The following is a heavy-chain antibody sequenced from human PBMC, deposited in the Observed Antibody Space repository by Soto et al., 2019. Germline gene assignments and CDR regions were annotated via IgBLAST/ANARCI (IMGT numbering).Heavy chain of an antibody. CDR2: ISTSSSTI. J-gene: IGHJ4*02. Sequence: GGSLRLSCAASGFTFSSYGMSWVRQAPGKGLEWVSYISTSSSTIYYADSVKGRFTISRDNSKNTLYLQMNSLRAEDTAVYYCARDKRDLRFLEWSYYFDFWGQGTLVTVSS. CDR1: GFTFSSYG. D-gene: IGHD3-3*01. CDR3: ARDKRDLRFLEWSYYFDF. V-gene: IGHV3-48*01.